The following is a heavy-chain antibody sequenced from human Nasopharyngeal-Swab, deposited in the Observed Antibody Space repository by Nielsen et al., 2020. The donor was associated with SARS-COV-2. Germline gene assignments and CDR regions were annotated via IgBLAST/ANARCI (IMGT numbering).Heavy chain of an antibody. CDR3: ARYRQYRGYYYYGMDV. J-gene: IGHJ6*02. CDR2: INHSGST. D-gene: IGHD6-13*01. CDR1: GGSFNGYF. V-gene: IGHV4-34*01. Sequence: SETLSLTCAVYGGSFNGYFWSWIRQPPGKGLEWIGEINHSGSTNYNPSLKSRVTISVDTSKNQFSLKLSSVTAADTAAYYCARYRQYRGYYYYGMDVWGQGTTVTVSS.